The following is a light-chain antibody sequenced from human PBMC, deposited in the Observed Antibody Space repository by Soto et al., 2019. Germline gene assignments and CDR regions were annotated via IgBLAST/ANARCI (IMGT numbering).Light chain of an antibody. CDR1: QRISNK. V-gene: IGKV3D-15*01. Sequence: EIVLTQSPATLSVSPGERATLSCRASQRISNKLAWYQQKPGQAPRLLIYDSNTRATGNPARVSGSGSGKDLHLTISSLQSEDFVVYYCQQYNNWPPAYPCGQGTKL. CDR2: DSN. J-gene: IGKJ2*01. CDR3: QQYNNWPPAYP.